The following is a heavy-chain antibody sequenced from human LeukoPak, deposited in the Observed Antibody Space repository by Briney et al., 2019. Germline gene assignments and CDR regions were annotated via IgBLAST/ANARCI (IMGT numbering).Heavy chain of an antibody. V-gene: IGHV4-30-2*01. CDR3: VLYETGSRSFRDL. Sequence: MASQTLSLTCAVSGGSISSGGYSWSWIRQPPGKGLEWIAYFYHGGTTFYNPSLKSRVTMPVDRSRNQFSLKLESVTAADTAVYYCVLYETGSRSFRDLRGQGTLVTVSS. J-gene: IGHJ5*02. D-gene: IGHD1-1*01. CDR1: GGSISSGGYS. CDR2: FYHGGTT.